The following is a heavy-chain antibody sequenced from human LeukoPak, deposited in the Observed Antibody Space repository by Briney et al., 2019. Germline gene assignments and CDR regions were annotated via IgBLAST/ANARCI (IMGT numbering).Heavy chain of an antibody. D-gene: IGHD3-3*01. CDR3: AREAYEFWSGYYYYYYMDV. V-gene: IGHV1-69*06. Sequence: SVKVSCKASGGTFSSYAIGWVRQAPGQGLEWMGGIIPLFGTATYAPNFQGRVTITADKSTTTAYMELSSLRSEDTAVYYCAREAYEFWSGYYYYYYMDVWGKGTTVTVSS. CDR2: IIPLFGTA. CDR1: GGTFSSYA. J-gene: IGHJ6*03.